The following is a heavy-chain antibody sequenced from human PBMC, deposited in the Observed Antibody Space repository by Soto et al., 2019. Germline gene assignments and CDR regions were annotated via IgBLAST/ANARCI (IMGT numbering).Heavy chain of an antibody. CDR2: IKSKTDGGTT. Sequence: GGSLRLSCAASGFTFSNAWMSWVRQAPGKGLEWVGRIKSKTDGGTTDYAAPVKGRFTISRDDSKNTLYLQMNSLKTEDTAVYYCTTDAPPNPSRGRGSYYLQIPTPYWGQGTLVTVSS. CDR3: TTDAPPNPSRGRGSYYLQIPTPY. V-gene: IGHV3-15*01. D-gene: IGHD1-26*01. J-gene: IGHJ4*02. CDR1: GFTFSNAW.